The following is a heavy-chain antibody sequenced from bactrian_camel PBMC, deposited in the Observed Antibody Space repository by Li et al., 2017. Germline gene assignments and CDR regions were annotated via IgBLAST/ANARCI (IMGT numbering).Heavy chain of an antibody. D-gene: IGHD4*01. CDR3: AADGGVSDYVPRPFAY. CDR2: IGTDGIT. V-gene: IGHV3S53*01. CDR1: GYVTSDYC. Sequence: QLVESGGGSVQAGGSMRLSCAASGYVTSDYCMSWFRQAPGKEREGVAAIGTDGITSYADSVEGRFAISQDNAQHTVYLQMNSLRPEDTAVYYCAADGGVSDYVPRPFAYWGQGTQVTVS. J-gene: IGHJ6*01.